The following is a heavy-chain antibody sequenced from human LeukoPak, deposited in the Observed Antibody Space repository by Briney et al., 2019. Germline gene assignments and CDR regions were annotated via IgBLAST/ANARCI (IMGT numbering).Heavy chain of an antibody. V-gene: IGHV3-30*04. CDR1: GFTFSSYV. CDR3: AKDGAWLRFDD. D-gene: IGHD5-12*01. Sequence: GGSVRLSCAASGFTFSSYVMHWVRQAPGKGLEWVAIISYDGSNEYYADSVKGRFTISRDDSKNTLYLQMKNLRAEDTAVYYCAKDGAWLRFDDWGQGILVTVSS. CDR2: ISYDGSNE. J-gene: IGHJ4*02.